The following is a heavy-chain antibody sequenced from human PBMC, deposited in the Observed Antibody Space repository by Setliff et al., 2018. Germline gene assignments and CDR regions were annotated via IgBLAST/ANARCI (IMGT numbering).Heavy chain of an antibody. D-gene: IGHD2-15*01. V-gene: IGHV1-69*05. CDR3: AREKVVVVSATSYHYYMDV. J-gene: IGHJ6*03. CDR1: GGTFSNIG. CDR2: IIPLFGTT. Sequence: SVKVSCKASGGTFSNIGISWVRQAPGQGLEWMGGIIPLFGTTNYAQEFQGRVTITTDESTNTAYMELSSLRSEDTAMYYCAREKVVVVSATSYHYYMDVWGRGTTVTVSS.